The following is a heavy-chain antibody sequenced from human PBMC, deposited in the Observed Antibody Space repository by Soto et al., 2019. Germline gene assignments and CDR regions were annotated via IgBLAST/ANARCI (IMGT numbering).Heavy chain of an antibody. CDR2: ISAYNGNT. CDR3: ARATHPIFGVVIYFDY. Sequence: ASVKVSXKASGYTFTSYGISWVRQAPGQGLEWMGWISAYNGNTNYAQKLQGRGTMTTDTSTSTAYMELRRLRSDATAEYYCARATHPIFGVVIYFDYWRQATLVTVSS. CDR1: GYTFTSYG. J-gene: IGHJ4*02. D-gene: IGHD3-3*01. V-gene: IGHV1-18*01.